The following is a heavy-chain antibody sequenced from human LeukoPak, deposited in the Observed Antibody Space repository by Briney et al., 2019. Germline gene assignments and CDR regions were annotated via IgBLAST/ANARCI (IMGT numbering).Heavy chain of an antibody. CDR1: GFSISSGYY. V-gene: IGHV4-38-2*01. CDR3: ARQVSWSTSGGNWFDP. D-gene: IGHD3-3*01. J-gene: IGHJ5*02. CDR2: IYHSGDT. Sequence: KPSETLSLTCAVSGFSISSGYYWGWIRQPPGKGLEWIAIIYHSGDTYYNPSFKSRGTISVDTSINQFSLKLSSVTAADTAVYYCARQVSWSTSGGNWFDPWGQGTLVTVSS.